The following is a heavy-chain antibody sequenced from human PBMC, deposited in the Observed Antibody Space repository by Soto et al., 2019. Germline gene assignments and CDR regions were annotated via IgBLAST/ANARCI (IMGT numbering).Heavy chain of an antibody. J-gene: IGHJ4*02. CDR1: GGSISSYY. CDR2: IYYSGST. Sequence: SETLSLTCTVSGGSISSYYWSWIRQPPGKGLEWIGYIYYSGSTNYNPSLKSRVTISVDTSKNQFSLKLSSVTAADTAIYYCAKFSGGPDKSRWYVANWGRGTLVTVSS. CDR3: AKFSGGPDKSRWYVAN. D-gene: IGHD6-13*01. V-gene: IGHV4-59*08.